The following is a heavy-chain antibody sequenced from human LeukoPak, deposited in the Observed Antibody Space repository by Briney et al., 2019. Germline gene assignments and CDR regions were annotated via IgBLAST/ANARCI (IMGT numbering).Heavy chain of an antibody. J-gene: IGHJ4*02. CDR1: GYSFTSYW. CDR2: IYPGDSDT. D-gene: IGHD6-19*01. CDR3: ARRNDEYDSGWASYFDC. V-gene: IGHV5-51*01. Sequence: GESLKISCKGSGYSFTSYWIGWVRQMPGKGLEWMGIIYPGDSDTRYSPSFQGQVTISADKSISTAYLQWSSLKASDSAMYYCARRNDEYDSGWASYFDCWGQGTLVTVSS.